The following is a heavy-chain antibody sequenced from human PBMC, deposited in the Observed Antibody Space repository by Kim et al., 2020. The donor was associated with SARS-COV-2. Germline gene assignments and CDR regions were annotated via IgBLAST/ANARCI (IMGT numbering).Heavy chain of an antibody. V-gene: IGHV4-59*08. J-gene: IGHJ6*03. CDR3: ARLVVGATTGYYYYYYYMDV. Sequence: SETLSLTCTVSGGSISSYYWSWIRQPPGKGLEWIGYIYYSGSTNYNPSLKSRVTISVDTSKNQFSLKLSSVTAADTAVYYCARLVVGATTGYYYYYYYMDVWGKGTTVTVSS. D-gene: IGHD1-26*01. CDR2: IYYSGST. CDR1: GGSISSYY.